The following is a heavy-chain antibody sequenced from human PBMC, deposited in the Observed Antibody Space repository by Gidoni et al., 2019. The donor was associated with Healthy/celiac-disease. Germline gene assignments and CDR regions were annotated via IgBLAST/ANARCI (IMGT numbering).Heavy chain of an antibody. J-gene: IGHJ6*02. Sequence: QVQLVESGGGVVQPGRSLRLSCAASGFTFSSYGMHWVRQAPGKGLEWVAVIWYDGSNKYYADSVKGRFTISRDNSKNTLYLQMNSLRAEDTAVYYCARDSYYDILTGSYYYGMDVWGQGTTVTVSS. CDR2: IWYDGSNK. V-gene: IGHV3-33*01. CDR3: ARDSYYDILTGSYYYGMDV. D-gene: IGHD3-9*01. CDR1: GFTFSSYG.